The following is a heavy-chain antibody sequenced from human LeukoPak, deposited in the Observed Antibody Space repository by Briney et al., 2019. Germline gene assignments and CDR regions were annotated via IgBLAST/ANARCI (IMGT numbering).Heavy chain of an antibody. Sequence: GGSLRLSCAASGFTFSSYDMHWVRQATGKGLEWVSAIGTAGDTYYPGSVKGRFTISGENAKNSLYLQMNSLRAGDTAVYYCARGGYSYGHHPYYFDYWGQGTLVTVSS. CDR1: GFTFSSYD. V-gene: IGHV3-13*01. J-gene: IGHJ4*02. CDR2: IGTAGDT. D-gene: IGHD5-18*01. CDR3: ARGGYSYGHHPYYFDY.